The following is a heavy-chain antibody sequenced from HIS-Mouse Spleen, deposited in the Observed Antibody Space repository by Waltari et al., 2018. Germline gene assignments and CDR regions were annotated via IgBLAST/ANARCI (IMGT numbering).Heavy chain of an antibody. J-gene: IGHJ4*02. V-gene: IGHV4-34*01. CDR1: GGCFSGYY. Sequence: QVQLHQWGAGLLKPSETLSLTCAVYGGCFSGYYWSWIRQPPGKGLAWIGENNHSGSTNYNPSLKSRVTISVDTSKNQFSLKLSSVTAADTAVYYCARASSGYYYVDYWGQGTLVTVSS. D-gene: IGHD3-22*01. CDR2: NNHSGST. CDR3: ARASSGYYYVDY.